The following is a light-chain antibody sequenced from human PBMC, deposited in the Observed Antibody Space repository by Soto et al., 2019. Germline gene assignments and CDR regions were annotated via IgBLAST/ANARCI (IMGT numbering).Light chain of an antibody. J-gene: IGLJ2*01. CDR3: SSYTSSSPVV. CDR1: SSDVGSYNY. V-gene: IGLV2-14*01. CDR2: EVS. Sequence: QSVLTQPASVSGSPGQSITISCTGTSSDVGSYNYVSWYQQHPGKVPKLMIYEVSHRPSGVSNRFSGSKSGNTASLTISGLQAEDEADYYCSSYTSSSPVVFGGGTKVTVL.